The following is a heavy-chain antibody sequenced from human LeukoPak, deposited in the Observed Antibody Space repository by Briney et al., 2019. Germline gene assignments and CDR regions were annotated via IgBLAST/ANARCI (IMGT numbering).Heavy chain of an antibody. CDR3: ARDRSSHDAFDI. J-gene: IGHJ3*02. V-gene: IGHV3-21*01. CDR2: ISSSSSYI. CDR1: GFTFSSYS. Sequence: GGSLRLSCAASGFTFSSYSMNWVRQAPGKLLEWVSSISSSSSYIYYADSVKGRFTISRDNAKNSLYLQMNSLRAEDTAVYYCARDRSSHDAFDIWGQGTMVTVSS. D-gene: IGHD3-10*01.